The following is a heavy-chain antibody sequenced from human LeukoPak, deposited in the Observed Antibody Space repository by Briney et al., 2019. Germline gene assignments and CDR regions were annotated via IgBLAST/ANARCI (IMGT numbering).Heavy chain of an antibody. CDR2: IIPIFGTA. CDR3: ARDSAGSSGYYYCDY. Sequence: GSSVKVSCKASGGTFSSYAISWVRQAPGQGLEWMGGIIPIFGTANYAQKFQGRVTITADESTSTAYMELSSLRSEDTAVYDCARDSAGSSGYYYCDYWGQGTLVTVSS. V-gene: IGHV1-69*01. D-gene: IGHD3-22*01. J-gene: IGHJ4*02. CDR1: GGTFSSYA.